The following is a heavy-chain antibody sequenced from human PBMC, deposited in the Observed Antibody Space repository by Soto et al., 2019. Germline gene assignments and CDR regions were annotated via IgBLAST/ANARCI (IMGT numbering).Heavy chain of an antibody. CDR2: ISYDGGNK. J-gene: IGHJ6*02. CDR3: ARGDREDIAVVIGVRPGEYGVDV. CDR1: GSTFRNYA. V-gene: IGHV3-30-3*01. Sequence: QVQLVESGGGVVQPGRSLRLSCAASGSTFRNYAMHWVRQAPGKGLECVAVISYDGGNKFYRDYVKGRFTISRDNSKNTLYLQINSLRYEDTAVYYCARGDREDIAVVIGVRPGEYGVDVWGQGTTVTVSS. D-gene: IGHD2-15*01.